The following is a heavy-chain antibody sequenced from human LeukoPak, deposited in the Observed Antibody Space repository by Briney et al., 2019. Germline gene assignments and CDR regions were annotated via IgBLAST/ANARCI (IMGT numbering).Heavy chain of an antibody. CDR2: SRNKANSYST. D-gene: IGHD3-10*01. J-gene: IGHJ4*02. CDR1: GFTFSDHY. CDR3: ARVRGSGYYYYDY. V-gene: IGHV3-72*01. Sequence: PGGSLRLSCAASGFTFSDHYMDWVRQAPGKGLEWVGRSRNKANSYSTEYAASVKGRFTISRDDSKNSLYLQMNSLKTEDTAVYFCARVRGSGYYYYDYWGQGTLVTVSS.